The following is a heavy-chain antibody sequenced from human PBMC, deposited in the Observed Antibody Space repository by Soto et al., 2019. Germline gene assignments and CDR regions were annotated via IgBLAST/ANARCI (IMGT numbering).Heavy chain of an antibody. CDR3: VREKVTMIVGFYYFGY. CDR1: GFTVSSNY. CDR2: IYAGGST. Sequence: GGSLRLSCAASGFTVSSNYMSWVRQAPGKGLEWVSVIYAGGSTHYADSVEGRFTISRDNSKNTLYLQMNSLRAEDTAVYYCVREKVTMIVGFYYFGYWGQGTLVTVSS. J-gene: IGHJ4*02. V-gene: IGHV3-66*01. D-gene: IGHD3-22*01.